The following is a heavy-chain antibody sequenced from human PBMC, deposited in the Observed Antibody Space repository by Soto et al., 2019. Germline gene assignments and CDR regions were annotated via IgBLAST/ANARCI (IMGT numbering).Heavy chain of an antibody. J-gene: IGHJ3*02. CDR2: ILVDGRT. Sequence: GVLRLSCAASGFICSSYDMSWVRQAPGKGLEWVSTILVDGRTFYVDSVKGRFTIPRDNSKNTVYLQMNSLTAGDTALYYCAKATATGGGAFDIRGQGTMVTVSS. CDR3: AKATATGGGAFDI. CDR1: GFICSSYD. V-gene: IGHV3-23*01. D-gene: IGHD2-8*02.